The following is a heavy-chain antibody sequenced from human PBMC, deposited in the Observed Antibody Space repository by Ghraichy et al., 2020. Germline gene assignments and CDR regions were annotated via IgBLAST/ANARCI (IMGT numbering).Heavy chain of an antibody. CDR1: GFTFSDYY. CDR3: ARGEGATTDYYYYYGMDV. J-gene: IGHJ6*02. V-gene: IGHV3-11*01. D-gene: IGHD1-26*01. Sequence: GGSLRLSCAASGFTFSDYYMSWIRQAPGKGLEWVSYISSSGSTIYYADSVKGRFTISRDNAKNSLYLQMNSLRAEDTAVYYCARGEGATTDYYYYYGMDVWGQGTTVTVSS. CDR2: ISSSGSTI.